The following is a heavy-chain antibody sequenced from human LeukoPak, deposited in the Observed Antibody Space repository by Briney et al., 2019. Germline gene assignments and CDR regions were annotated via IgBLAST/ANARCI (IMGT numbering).Heavy chain of an antibody. CDR3: ARRTTINNFDY. V-gene: IGHV3-48*03. CDR1: GFTFSSYE. CDR2: ISTSGINI. Sequence: AGRSLRLSCAGSGFTFSSYEMNWVRQAPGKGPEWISYISTSGINIHYADSVKGRFTISRDNAKNSLYLQMNSLREEDTAVYYCARRTTINNFDYWGQGTPVTVSS. D-gene: IGHD4-17*01. J-gene: IGHJ4*02.